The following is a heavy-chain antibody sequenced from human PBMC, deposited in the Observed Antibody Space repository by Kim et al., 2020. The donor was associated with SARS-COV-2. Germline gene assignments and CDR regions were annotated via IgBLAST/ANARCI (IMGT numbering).Heavy chain of an antibody. D-gene: IGHD6-19*01. CDR2: WNN. V-gene: IGHV6-1*01. CDR3: ARVEAGKIDY. Sequence: WNNEDAVSVKSRITINPDTSKSQFSLQLSSVTPEDTAVYYCARVEAGKIDYWGQGTLVTVSS. J-gene: IGHJ4*02.